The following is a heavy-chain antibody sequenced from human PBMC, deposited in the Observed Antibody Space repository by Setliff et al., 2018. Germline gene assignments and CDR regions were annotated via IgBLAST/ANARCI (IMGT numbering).Heavy chain of an antibody. CDR2: ISAYNGNT. D-gene: IGHD1-26*01. V-gene: IGHV1-18*01. Sequence: ASVKVSCKASGYTFTSYGISWVRQAPGQGLEWMGWISAYNGNTNYAQKLQGRVTMTTDTSTSTAYMELSSLRSEDTAVYYCATSGATDYYGMDVWGQGTTVTVSS. CDR1: GYTFTSYG. J-gene: IGHJ6*02. CDR3: ATSGATDYYGMDV.